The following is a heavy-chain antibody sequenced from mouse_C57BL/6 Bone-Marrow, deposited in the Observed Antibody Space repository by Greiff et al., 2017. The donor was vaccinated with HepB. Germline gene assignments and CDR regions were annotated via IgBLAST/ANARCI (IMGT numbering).Heavy chain of an antibody. D-gene: IGHD2-2*01. CDR3: ARAGGYDEDGDFDY. V-gene: IGHV1-52*01. CDR1: GYTFTSYW. J-gene: IGHJ2*01. CDR2: IDPSDSDT. Sequence: QVQLQQPGAELVRPGSSVKLSCKASGYTFTSYWMHWVKQRPIQGLEWIGNIDPSDSDTHYNQKFKDKATLTVDKSSITAYMQLSSLTSEDSAVYYCARAGGYDEDGDFDYWGQGTTLTVSS.